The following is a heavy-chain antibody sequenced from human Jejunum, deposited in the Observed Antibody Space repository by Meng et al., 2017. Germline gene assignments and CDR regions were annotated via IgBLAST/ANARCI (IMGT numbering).Heavy chain of an antibody. D-gene: IGHD2-2*01. CDR1: GFTFNNYA. CDR2: IGAGGSPT. CDR3: AKYVQPSTRLFDP. V-gene: IGHV3-23*01. J-gene: IGHJ5*02. Sequence: GGSLRLSCAASGFTFNNYAMTWVRQAPGQGLEWVSVIGAGGSPTYYADSVKGRFTISRDNSKNTLYLQMNSLRAEDTAVYYCAKYVQPSTRLFDPWGQGTVVTVSS.